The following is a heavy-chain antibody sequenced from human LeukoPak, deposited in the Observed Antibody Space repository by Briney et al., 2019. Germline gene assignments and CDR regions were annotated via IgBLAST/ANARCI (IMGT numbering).Heavy chain of an antibody. CDR2: ISSSGSTI. D-gene: IGHD2-2*02. V-gene: IGHV3-11*01. CDR3: ARDLRFGPLVVPAAIHGPSALFDP. J-gene: IGHJ5*02. CDR1: GFTFSDYY. Sequence: GGSLKLSCAASGFTFSDYYMSWIRQAPGKGLEWVSYISSSGSTIYYADSVKGRFTIPRDNAKNSLYLQMNSLRADDTAVYYCARDLRFGPLVVPAAIHGPSALFDPWGQGTLVTVSS.